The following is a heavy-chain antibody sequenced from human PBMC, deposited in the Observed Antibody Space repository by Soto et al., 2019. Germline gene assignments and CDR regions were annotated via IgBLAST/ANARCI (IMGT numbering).Heavy chain of an antibody. D-gene: IGHD1-26*01. V-gene: IGHV3-30*18. CDR2: ISYDGSNK. CDR1: GFTFSSYG. J-gene: IGHJ6*02. CDR3: AKAGSGSYYRRDYYYYGMDV. Sequence: HPGGSLRLSCAASGFTFSSYGMHWVRQAPGKGLEWVAAISYDGSNKYYADSVKGRFTISRDNSKNTLYLQMNSLRAEDTAVYYCAKAGSGSYYRRDYYYYGMDVWGQGTTVTVSS.